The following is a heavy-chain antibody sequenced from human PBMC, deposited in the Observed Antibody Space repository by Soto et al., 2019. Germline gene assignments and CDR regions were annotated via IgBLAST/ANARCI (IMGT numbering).Heavy chain of an antibody. CDR1: GYTFTGYY. D-gene: IGHD6-13*01. CDR2: INPNSGGT. V-gene: IGHV1-2*02. J-gene: IGHJ4*02. Sequence: SFRVSFKASGYTFTGYYMHWVRQAPVQGLEWMGWINPNSGGTNYAQKFQGRVTMTRDTSISTAYMELSRLRSDDTAVYYCARDGAAGTPDYWGQGTLVTVSS. CDR3: ARDGAAGTPDY.